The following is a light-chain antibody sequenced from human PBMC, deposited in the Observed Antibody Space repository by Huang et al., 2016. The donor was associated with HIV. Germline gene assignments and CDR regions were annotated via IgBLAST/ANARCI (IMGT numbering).Light chain of an antibody. J-gene: IGKJ3*01. CDR2: DAS. CDR1: QSVSSY. CDR3: QQRSNWPGIT. V-gene: IGKV3-11*01. Sequence: EIVFTQSPATLSLSPGERATLSCRASQSVSSYLAWYQQKPGQAPRLLIYDASNRATGIPARFSGSGSGTDFTLTISSLEPAEFAVYYCQQRSNWPGITFGPGTKVDIK.